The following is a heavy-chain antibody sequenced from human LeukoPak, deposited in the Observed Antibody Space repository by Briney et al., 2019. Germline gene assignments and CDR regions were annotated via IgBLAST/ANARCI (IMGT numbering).Heavy chain of an antibody. CDR2: ISGSGGST. Sequence: PGGSLRLSCAASGFTFSSYAMSWVRQAPGKGLEWVSAISGSGGSTYYADSVKGRFTISRDNSKNTLYLQMNSLRAEDTAVYYCAKNRGFLEWLSRDAFDIWGQGTMVTVSS. V-gene: IGHV3-23*01. CDR1: GFTFSSYA. J-gene: IGHJ3*02. D-gene: IGHD3-3*01. CDR3: AKNRGFLEWLSRDAFDI.